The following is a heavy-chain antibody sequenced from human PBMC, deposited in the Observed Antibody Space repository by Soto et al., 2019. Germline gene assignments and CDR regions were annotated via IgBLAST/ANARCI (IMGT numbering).Heavy chain of an antibody. CDR3: ARGGDGSAAGHNWFAP. J-gene: IGHJ5*02. V-gene: IGHV4-31*03. CDR1: GGSISSGGYY. CDR2: IYYSGST. Sequence: QVQLQESGPGLVKPSQTLSLTCTVSGGSISSGGYYWNWIRQHPGKGLEWIGYIYYSGSTSYNPSIKGRVTRSVDTSKNHFSLKLSTVTAANTAVYYCARGGDGSAAGHNWFAPWGQGTLVTVSS. D-gene: IGHD6-13*01.